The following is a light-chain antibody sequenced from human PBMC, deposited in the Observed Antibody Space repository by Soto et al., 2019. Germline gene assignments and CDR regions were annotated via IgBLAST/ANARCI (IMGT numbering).Light chain of an antibody. Sequence: EIIMTQSPATLSVSPGEGATLSCRTSHSISTNLAWYQHKRGQSPRLLVYGASTRATGVPARFSGSGSGAEFTLSSSSLQSEDVAVYYCQQYNSSPTFGGGTKVEIK. V-gene: IGKV3-15*01. CDR1: HSISTN. J-gene: IGKJ4*01. CDR3: QQYNSSPT. CDR2: GAS.